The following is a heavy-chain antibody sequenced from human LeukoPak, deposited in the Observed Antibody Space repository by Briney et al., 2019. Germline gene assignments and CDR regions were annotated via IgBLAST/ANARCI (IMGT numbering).Heavy chain of an antibody. V-gene: IGHV3-23*01. CDR2: ITYSGGNT. CDR3: AKDRITGTPYYFDY. Sequence: PGGSLRLSCAASEFTFSSYAMSWVRQAPGKGLEWVSTITYSGGNTYYADSVKGRFTISRDNSKNTLYLQMDSLRAEDTAVYYCAKDRITGTPYYFDYWGQGTLVTVSS. CDR1: EFTFSSYA. D-gene: IGHD1-20*01. J-gene: IGHJ4*02.